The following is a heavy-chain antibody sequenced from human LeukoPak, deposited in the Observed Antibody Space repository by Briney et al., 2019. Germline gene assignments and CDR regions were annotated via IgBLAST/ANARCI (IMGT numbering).Heavy chain of an antibody. CDR2: ISYDGSNK. CDR1: GFTFSSYG. Sequence: GGSLRLSCAASGFTFSSYGMHWVRQAPGKGLEWVAVISYDGSNKYYADSAKGRFTISRDNSKNTLYLQMNSLRAEDTAVYYCAKGGRIAVAGTPDYYYGMDVWGQGTTVTVSS. CDR3: AKGGRIAVAGTPDYYYGMDV. D-gene: IGHD6-19*01. V-gene: IGHV3-30*18. J-gene: IGHJ6*02.